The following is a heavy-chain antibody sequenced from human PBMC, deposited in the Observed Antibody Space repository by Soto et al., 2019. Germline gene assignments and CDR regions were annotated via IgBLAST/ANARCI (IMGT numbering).Heavy chain of an antibody. CDR1: GVSFSGYY. CDR2: INHSGST. Sequence: SETLSLTCAVYGVSFSGYYWSWIRQPPGKGLEWIGEINHSGSTNYNPSLKSRVTISVDTSKNQFSLKLSSVTAADTAVYYCARRAAIVVVVIDYWGQGTLVTVSS. CDR3: ARRAAIVVVVIDY. D-gene: IGHD2-15*01. J-gene: IGHJ4*02. V-gene: IGHV4-34*01.